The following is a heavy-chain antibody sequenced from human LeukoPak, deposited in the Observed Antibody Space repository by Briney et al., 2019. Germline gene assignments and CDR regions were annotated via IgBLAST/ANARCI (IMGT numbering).Heavy chain of an antibody. CDR3: ARDARSDCSGGSCFSWFDP. CDR2: INQDGSEK. J-gene: IGHJ5*02. V-gene: IGHV3-7*05. CDR1: GFTFNSYW. Sequence: PGGSLRLSCAASGFTFNSYWMTWVRQAPGKGLEWVANINQDGSEKHHVDSVKGRFTISRDNAKNSLYLQMNSLRAEDTAVYYCARDARSDCSGGSCFSWFDPWGQGTLVTVSS. D-gene: IGHD2-15*01.